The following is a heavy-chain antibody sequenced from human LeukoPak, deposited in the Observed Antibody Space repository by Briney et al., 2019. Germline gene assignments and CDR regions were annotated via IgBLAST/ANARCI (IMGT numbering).Heavy chain of an antibody. CDR3: ARGPYCSGGSCYSYYYYGMDV. J-gene: IGHJ6*02. CDR2: INHSGST. V-gene: IGHV4-34*01. Sequence: SETLSLTCAVYGGSFSGYYWSWIRQPPGKGLEWIGEINHSGSTNYNPSLKSRVTISVDTSKNQFSLKLSSVTAADTAVYYCARGPYCSGGSCYSYYYYGMDVWGQGTTVTVSS. CDR1: GGSFSGYY. D-gene: IGHD2-15*01.